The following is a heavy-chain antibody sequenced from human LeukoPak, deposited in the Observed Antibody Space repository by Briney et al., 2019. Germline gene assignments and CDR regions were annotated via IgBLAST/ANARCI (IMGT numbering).Heavy chain of an antibody. J-gene: IGHJ3*02. V-gene: IGHV1-18*04. CDR3: ARTAMVRGVIINGDDAFDI. CDR1: GYTFTSYG. CDR2: ISAYNGNT. Sequence: ASVKVSCKASGYTFTSYGISWVRQVPGQGLEWMGWISAYNGNTNYAQKLQGRVTMTTDTSTSTAYMELRSLRSDDTAVYYCARTAMVRGVIINGDDAFDIWGQGTMVTVSS. D-gene: IGHD3-10*01.